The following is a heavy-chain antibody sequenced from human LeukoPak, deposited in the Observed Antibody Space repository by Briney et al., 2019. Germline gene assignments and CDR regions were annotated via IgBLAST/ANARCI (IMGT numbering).Heavy chain of an antibody. Sequence: PGGSLRLSCAASGFTFSSYEMNWVRQAPGKGLEWVSYISSSGSTIYYADSVKGRFTISRDNAKNSLYLQMNSLRAEDTAVYYCAREPTPDGDPHYYYGMDVWGKGTTVTVSS. CDR3: AREPTPDGDPHYYYGMDV. J-gene: IGHJ6*04. CDR2: ISSSGSTI. CDR1: GFTFSSYE. D-gene: IGHD4-17*01. V-gene: IGHV3-48*03.